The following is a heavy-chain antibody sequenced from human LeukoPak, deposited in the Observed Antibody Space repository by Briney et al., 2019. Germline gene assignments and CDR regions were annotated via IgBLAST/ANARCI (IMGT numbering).Heavy chain of an antibody. V-gene: IGHV4-61*01. CDR1: GGSVTSGTYF. D-gene: IGHD3-22*01. Sequence: PETLSLTCAVSGGSVTSGTYFWTWIRQPPGKGLDWIGFISNSGSTNYNPSLKSRVTISRDTSKSRFSLNLNSVTAADTAVYFCARSPSGYRFDYWGQGALVTVSS. CDR2: ISNSGST. CDR3: ARSPSGYRFDY. J-gene: IGHJ4*02.